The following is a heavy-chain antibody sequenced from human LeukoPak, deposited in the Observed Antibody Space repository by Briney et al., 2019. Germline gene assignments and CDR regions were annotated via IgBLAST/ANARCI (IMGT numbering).Heavy chain of an antibody. CDR3: ARGRWNHYYYYMDV. V-gene: IGHV4-59*12. CDR2: IYYSGST. D-gene: IGHD5-24*01. CDR1: GGSISSYY. Sequence: SETLSLTCTVSGGSISSYYWSWIRQPPGKGLEWIGYIYYSGSTNYNPSLKSRVTISVDTSKNQFSLKLSSVTAADTAVYYCARGRWNHYYYYMDVWGKGTTVTVSS. J-gene: IGHJ6*03.